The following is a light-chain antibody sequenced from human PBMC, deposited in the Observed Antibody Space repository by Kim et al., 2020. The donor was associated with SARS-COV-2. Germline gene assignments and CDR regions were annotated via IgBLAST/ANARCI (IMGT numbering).Light chain of an antibody. J-gene: IGLJ2*01. CDR1: SLRNYS. Sequence: ALGQTVMITCPGDSLRNYSASWSQQKPGQAPVLVMYASNNRPSGIPYRLSGSNSGNTASLTFTAAPAEDEADYYCNSRDNSGNHVLFGGGTQLTVL. V-gene: IGLV3-19*01. CDR2: ASN. CDR3: NSRDNSGNHVL.